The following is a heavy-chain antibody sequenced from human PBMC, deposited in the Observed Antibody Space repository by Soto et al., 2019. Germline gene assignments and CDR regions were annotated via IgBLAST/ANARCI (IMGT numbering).Heavy chain of an antibody. CDR3: AKDRRYAYYFDY. CDR2: ISGSGGST. CDR1: GFTFSSYA. J-gene: IGHJ4*02. D-gene: IGHD5-12*01. Sequence: GGSLRLSCAASGFTFSSYAMSWVRQAPGKGLDWVSAISGSGGSTYYADSVKGRFTISRDNSKNTLYLQMNSLRSEDTAVYYCAKDRRYAYYFDYWGQGTLVTVS. V-gene: IGHV3-23*01.